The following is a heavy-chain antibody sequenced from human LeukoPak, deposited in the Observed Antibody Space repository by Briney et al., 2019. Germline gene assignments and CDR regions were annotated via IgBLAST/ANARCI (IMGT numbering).Heavy chain of an antibody. J-gene: IGHJ3*02. V-gene: IGHV3-64*01. D-gene: IGHD3-9*01. CDR2: ISRDGGST. CDR1: GVTFRTYA. Sequence: GGSLSLSCAVSGVTFRTYATDCVRQAPGEGLEYVSGISRDGGSTYYANSVKGRFTISRDNSKNTLYLQMGSLRGEDMAVYYCARESLGEPGSFDIWGQGTLVTVSS. CDR3: ARESLGEPGSFDI.